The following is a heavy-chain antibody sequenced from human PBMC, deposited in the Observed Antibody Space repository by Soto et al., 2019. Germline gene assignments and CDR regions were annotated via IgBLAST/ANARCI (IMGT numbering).Heavy chain of an antibody. V-gene: IGHV4-31*03. Sequence: QVHLQESGPGLVRPSQTLSLTCTVSGGSITSGGSFWSWIRQHPGKGPEWIAFIGYSGATSYNPSLASRVTISADTYKSHFSLNLRSVTAADTAVYYCARGGASSKWFAPWGQGTLVTVSS. D-gene: IGHD2-15*01. CDR1: GGSITSGGSF. CDR3: ARGGASSKWFAP. J-gene: IGHJ5*02. CDR2: IGYSGAT.